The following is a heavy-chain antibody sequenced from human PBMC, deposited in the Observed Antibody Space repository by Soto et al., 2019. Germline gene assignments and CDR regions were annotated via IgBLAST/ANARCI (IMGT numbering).Heavy chain of an antibody. CDR3: ATMNGYFEY. CDR1: GXRFSSYR. CDR2: ITATGDRT. D-gene: IGHD3-22*01. J-gene: IGHJ4*02. V-gene: IGHV3-23*01. Sequence: GSLRLSCADSGXRFSSYRMSWVRQTPGKGLEWVAAITATGDRTYYADSVTGRFTISRDNSKKTHYLQMTSLRADYTAMYYCATMNGYFEYWGQGTPVTVSS.